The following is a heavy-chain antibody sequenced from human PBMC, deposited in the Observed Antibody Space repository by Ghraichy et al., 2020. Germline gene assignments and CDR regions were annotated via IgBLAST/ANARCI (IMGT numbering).Heavy chain of an antibody. D-gene: IGHD3-16*02. CDR3: AKDGRATNGYRNFPGFEY. CDR1: GYTFTSHY. J-gene: IGHJ4*02. V-gene: IGHV1-46*01. CDR2: INPSGGTT. Sequence: ASVKVSCKASGYTFTSHYMHWVRQAPGQGLEWMAMINPSGGTTTYAQNFQGRVTLTRDTSTNTVYMELSFLRSEDTAVYYCAKDGRATNGYRNFPGFEYWGQGTLVTVSS.